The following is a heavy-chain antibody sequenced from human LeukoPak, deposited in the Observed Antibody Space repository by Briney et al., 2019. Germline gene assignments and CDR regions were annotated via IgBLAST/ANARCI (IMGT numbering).Heavy chain of an antibody. CDR3: ARSSYSSSSSV. J-gene: IGHJ3*01. Sequence: GGSLRLSCAVSGFTSSGFWMSWSRQAPGKGLEWVASINSDGSEGYYADVVKGRFTISRDNAKNSLYLQINSLRAEDTAVYYCARSSYSSSSSVWGQGTMVTVSS. V-gene: IGHV3-7*03. D-gene: IGHD6-6*01. CDR1: GFTSSGFW. CDR2: INSDGSEG.